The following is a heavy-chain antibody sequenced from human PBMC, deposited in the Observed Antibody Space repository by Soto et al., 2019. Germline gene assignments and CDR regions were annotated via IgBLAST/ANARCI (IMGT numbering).Heavy chain of an antibody. CDR3: ASPQKAYNWYYPRPYYYYGMDV. Sequence: ASVKVSCKASGGTFSSYAISWVRQAPGQGLEWMGGIIPIFGTANYAQKFQGRVTMTADDSTSTAYMELSSLRSEDTAVYYCASPQKAYNWYYPRPYYYYGMDVWGQGATVTVSS. V-gene: IGHV1-69*13. D-gene: IGHD1-7*01. CDR1: GGTFSSYA. J-gene: IGHJ6*02. CDR2: IIPIFGTA.